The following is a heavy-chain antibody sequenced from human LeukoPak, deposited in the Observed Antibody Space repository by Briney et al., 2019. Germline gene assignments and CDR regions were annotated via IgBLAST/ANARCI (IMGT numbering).Heavy chain of an antibody. CDR2: INPNSGGT. CDR1: GYTFTGYY. D-gene: IGHD6-19*01. CDR3: ARASQSSGWYVSRFDP. Sequence: ASVTVSCKASGYTFTGYYMHWVRQAPGQGLEWMGWINPNSGGTNYAQKFQGRVTMTRDTSISTAYMELSRLRCDDTAVYYCARASQSSGWYVSRFDPWGQGNLVTVSS. J-gene: IGHJ5*02. V-gene: IGHV1-2*02.